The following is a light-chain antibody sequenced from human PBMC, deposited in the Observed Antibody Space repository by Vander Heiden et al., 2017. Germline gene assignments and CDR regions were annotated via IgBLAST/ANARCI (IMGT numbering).Light chain of an antibody. CDR2: WAS. CDR1: QSVLYSSNNKNY. J-gene: IGKJ2*01. V-gene: IGKV4-1*01. Sequence: DIVMTQSPDSLAVSLGERATINCKSSQSVLYSSNNKNYLAWYQQKPGQPPKLLIYWASTRESGVPDRFSRSGSGTDFTLTISSLQAEDVAVYYCQQYDSTPRTFGQWTKLEIK. CDR3: QQYDSTPRT.